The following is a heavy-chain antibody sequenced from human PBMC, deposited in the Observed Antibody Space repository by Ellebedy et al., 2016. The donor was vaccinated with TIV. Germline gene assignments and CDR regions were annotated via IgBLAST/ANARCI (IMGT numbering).Heavy chain of an antibody. CDR3: TKWEMRLNYFTD. V-gene: IGHV3-23*01. CDR2: INEHGRDT. J-gene: IGHJ4*02. D-gene: IGHD1-26*01. CDR1: GFTSSDYY. Sequence: PGGSLRLSCAASGFTSSDYYMSWIRQAPGKGLEWVSGINEHGRDTFHADSVKGRFTISRDNARNTVHLQLNGLRAEDTAVYYCTKWEMRLNYFTDWGRGALVTVSS.